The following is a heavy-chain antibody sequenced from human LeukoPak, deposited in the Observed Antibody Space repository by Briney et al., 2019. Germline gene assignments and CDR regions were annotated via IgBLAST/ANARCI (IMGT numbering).Heavy chain of an antibody. CDR2: IRSKAYGGTT. CDR1: GFTFGDYA. CDR3: TRGVQGRYCSSTSCNLGGPFDC. J-gene: IGHJ4*02. V-gene: IGHV3-49*04. Sequence: GGSLRLSCTASGFTFGDYAMSWVRQAPGKGLEWVGFIRSKAYGGTTEYAASVKGRFTISRDDSKSIAYLQMNSLKTEDTAVYYCTRGVQGRYCSSTSCNLGGPFDCWGQGTLVTVSS. D-gene: IGHD2-2*01.